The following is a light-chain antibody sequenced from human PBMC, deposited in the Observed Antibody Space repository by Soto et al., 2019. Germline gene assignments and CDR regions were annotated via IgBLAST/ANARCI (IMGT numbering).Light chain of an antibody. CDR3: QYYGNSPFT. J-gene: IGKJ3*01. Sequence: EILMTQSPATLSVSPGERATLSCRASQSVSSNLAWYQQKPGQTPRLLVYGASGRATGIPDRFSGSGSGTDFTLTISRLEPEDFAVYYCQYYGNSPFTFGPGTKVDIK. CDR2: GAS. CDR1: QSVSSN. V-gene: IGKV3-20*01.